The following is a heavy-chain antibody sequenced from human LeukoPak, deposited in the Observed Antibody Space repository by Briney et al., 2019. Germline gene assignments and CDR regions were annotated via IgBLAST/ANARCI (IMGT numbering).Heavy chain of an antibody. CDR3: ARVCSGGSCYPLGDAFDI. D-gene: IGHD2-15*01. CDR1: GFTFSSYW. J-gene: IGHJ3*02. V-gene: IGHV3-7*01. CDR2: IKQDGSEK. Sequence: GGSLRLSCAASGFTFSSYWMSWVRQAPGKGLEWVANIKQDGSEKYYVDSVKGRFTISRDNAKNSLYLQMNSLRAEDTAVYYCARVCSGGSCYPLGDAFDIWGQGTMVTVPS.